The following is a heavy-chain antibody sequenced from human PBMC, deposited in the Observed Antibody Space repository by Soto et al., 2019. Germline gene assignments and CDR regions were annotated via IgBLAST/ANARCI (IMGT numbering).Heavy chain of an antibody. J-gene: IGHJ6*02. Sequence: PXETLSLTCTVSGGSVSSESHYWSWIRQTPGKGLEWIGYIYYTGSTNYNPSLKGRVTMSVDTSRDQVSLRLRSVTRADTAVYYCARGQYDFRSGSYYYAMEVWGQGTKVTV. CDR1: GGSVSSESHY. V-gene: IGHV4-61*01. CDR3: ARGQYDFRSGSYYYAMEV. CDR2: IYYTGST. D-gene: IGHD3-3*01.